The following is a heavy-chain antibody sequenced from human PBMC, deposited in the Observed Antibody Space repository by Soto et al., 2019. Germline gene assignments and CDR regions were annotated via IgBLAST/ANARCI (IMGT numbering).Heavy chain of an antibody. CDR2: INHSGST. CDR3: ARARGADFWSGYYTGHYYYYMGV. CDR1: GGSFSGYY. D-gene: IGHD3-3*01. J-gene: IGHJ6*03. Sequence: SETLSLTCAVYGGSFSGYYWSWIRQPPGKGLEWIGEINHSGSTNHNPSLKSRVTISVDTSKNQFSLKLSSVTAADTAVYYCARARGADFWSGYYTGHYYYYMGVWGKGTTVTVSS. V-gene: IGHV4-34*01.